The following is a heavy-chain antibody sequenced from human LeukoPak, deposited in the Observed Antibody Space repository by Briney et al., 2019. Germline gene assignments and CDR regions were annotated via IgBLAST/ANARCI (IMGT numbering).Heavy chain of an antibody. D-gene: IGHD3-3*01. V-gene: IGHV1-18*01. CDR3: VRITIFVDYFDY. CDR2: ISAHNGNT. J-gene: IGHJ4*02. CDR1: GYTFTRYT. Sequence: ASVKVFCKASGYTFTRYTISWVRQAPGQGLEWMGWISAHNGNTSYAQKLQGRVTMTTDTSTSTAYMELRSLRSDDTAVYFCVRITIFVDYFDYWGQGTLVTVSS.